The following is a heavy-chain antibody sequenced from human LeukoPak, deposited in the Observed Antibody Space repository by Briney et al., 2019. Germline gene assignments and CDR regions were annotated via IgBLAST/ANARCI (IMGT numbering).Heavy chain of an antibody. J-gene: IGHJ4*02. CDR2: IKSKTDGGTT. D-gene: IGHD3-9*01. Sequence: PGGSLRLSCAASGFTFSNAWMSWVRQAPGKGLEWVGRIKSKTDGGTTDYAAPVKGRFTISRDDSKNTLYLQMNSLKTEDTAVYYCTTPFTYDILTGYYNPYYFDYWGQGTLVTVSS. CDR1: GFTFSNAW. V-gene: IGHV3-15*01. CDR3: TTPFTYDILTGYYNPYYFDY.